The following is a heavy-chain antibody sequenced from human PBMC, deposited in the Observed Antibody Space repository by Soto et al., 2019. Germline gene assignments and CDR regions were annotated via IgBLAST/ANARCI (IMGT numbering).Heavy chain of an antibody. Sequence: EVQLVESGGGLVQRGGSLTLSCAASGFTFSSFSMNWVRQAPGRGLEWISYIGGGGRLISYADSVKGRFAISRDNAQNSLYLQMDSLRDEDTAVYYCARDIGWAFDCWGQGTLVTVSS. J-gene: IGHJ4*02. V-gene: IGHV3-48*02. CDR1: GFTFSSFS. D-gene: IGHD6-19*01. CDR2: IGGGGRLI. CDR3: ARDIGWAFDC.